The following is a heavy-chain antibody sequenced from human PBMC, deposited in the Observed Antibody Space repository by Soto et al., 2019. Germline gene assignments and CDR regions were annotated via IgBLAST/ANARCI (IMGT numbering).Heavy chain of an antibody. D-gene: IGHD2-15*01. CDR2: IYSGGST. J-gene: IGHJ6*02. V-gene: IGHV3-53*01. CDR1: GFTVSSNY. Sequence: GGSLRLSCAASGFTVSSNYMSWVRQAPGKGLEWVSVIYSGGSTYYADAVKGRFTISRDNSKNTQYLQKNSLRAEDTAVYYCARDLNKGYCSGGSCYSYYGMDVWGQGTTVTVSS. CDR3: ARDLNKGYCSGGSCYSYYGMDV.